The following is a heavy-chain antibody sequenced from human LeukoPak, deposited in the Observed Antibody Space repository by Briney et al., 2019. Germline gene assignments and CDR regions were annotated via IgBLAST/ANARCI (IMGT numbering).Heavy chain of an antibody. J-gene: IGHJ4*02. D-gene: IGHD3-22*01. CDR1: GFTFSSYS. Sequence: GGSLRLSCAASGFTFSSYSMNWVRHAPGQGMGWVSYISSSSSTIYYADSVKGRFTISRDNAKNSLSLKMNTLRAEDTAVNYCARDRHAVVVITGFDYWGQGTLVTVSS. V-gene: IGHV3-48*01. CDR3: ARDRHAVVVITGFDY. CDR2: ISSSSSTI.